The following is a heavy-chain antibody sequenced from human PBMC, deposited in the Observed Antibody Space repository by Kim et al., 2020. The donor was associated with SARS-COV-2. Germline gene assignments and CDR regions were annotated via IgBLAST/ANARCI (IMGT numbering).Heavy chain of an antibody. CDR3: SRDIFAGQFSSGLDV. D-gene: IGHD3-3*02. J-gene: IGHJ6*02. V-gene: IGHV1-2*02. CDR1: GDAIADYY. Sequence: ASVKVSCKASGDAIADYYIHWVRQAPGQGLEWLGWIKPLSGGAHYGQNFRGRVTMTRDTAMTTVYMEMRSLTSGDTAVYYCSRDIFAGQFSSGLDVCGQG. CDR2: IKPLSGGA.